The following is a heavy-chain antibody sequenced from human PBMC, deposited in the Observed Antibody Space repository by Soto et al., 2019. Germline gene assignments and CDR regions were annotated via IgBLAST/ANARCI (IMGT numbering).Heavy chain of an antibody. Sequence: SETLSLTCTVSGGSINSGDYSWTWIRQPPGKGLEWIGYIYHTGTTYYNMSLKSRVTISVDRSKNQFSLKLSSVTAADTATYYCARMLNYYDSSGYYDYWGQGTLVTVSS. J-gene: IGHJ4*02. CDR2: IYHTGTT. CDR3: ARMLNYYDSSGYYDY. V-gene: IGHV4-30-2*01. CDR1: GGSINSGDYS. D-gene: IGHD3-22*01.